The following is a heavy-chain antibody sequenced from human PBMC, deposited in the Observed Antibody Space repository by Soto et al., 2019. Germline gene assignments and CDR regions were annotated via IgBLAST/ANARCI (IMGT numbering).Heavy chain of an antibody. CDR1: GFTFSNYA. V-gene: IGHV3-30*03. CDR3: AGRIAMACPYGACDI. CDR2: ISYDGSDK. D-gene: IGHD6-19*01. J-gene: IGHJ3*02. Sequence: QVQLVESGGGVVQPGRSLRLSCAASGFTFSNYAMYWVRQAPAKGLEWVAAISYDGSDKTYADSVKGRYTISRDNSKNTPYLQINSPRVVDTAGYDCAGRIAMACPYGACDIWGQGTMVTVCS.